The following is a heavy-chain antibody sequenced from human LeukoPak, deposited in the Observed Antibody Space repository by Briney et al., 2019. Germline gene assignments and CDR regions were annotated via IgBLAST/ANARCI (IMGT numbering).Heavy chain of an antibody. Sequence: PGRSLRLSCAASGFTFGSYAMHWVRQAPGKGLEWVAVISYDGSNKYYADSVKGRFTISRDNSKNTLYLQMNSLRAEDTAVYYCARGYYGSGAKGRKAVEWFWYFDLWGRGTLVTVSS. D-gene: IGHD3-10*01. CDR3: ARGYYGSGAKGRKAVEWFWYFDL. CDR1: GFTFGSYA. CDR2: ISYDGSNK. V-gene: IGHV3-30*04. J-gene: IGHJ2*01.